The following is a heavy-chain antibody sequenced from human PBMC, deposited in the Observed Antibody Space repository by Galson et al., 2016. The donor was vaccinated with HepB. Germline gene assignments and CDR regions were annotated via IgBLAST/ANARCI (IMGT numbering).Heavy chain of an antibody. Sequence: SLRLSCAASGFTFSSTAMAWVRQAPGKGLEWVAGVGSGGSDTHYADLVKGRFTISRDNSNNIVYLQMNNLRAEDTAVYYCAKDRHYWSDIDYWGQGSLVTVSS. D-gene: IGHD3-3*02. CDR1: GFTFSSTA. V-gene: IGHV3-23*01. J-gene: IGHJ4*02. CDR3: AKDRHYWSDIDY. CDR2: VGSGGSDT.